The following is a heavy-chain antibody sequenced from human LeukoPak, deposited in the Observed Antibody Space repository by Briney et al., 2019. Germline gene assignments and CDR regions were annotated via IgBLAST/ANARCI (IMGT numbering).Heavy chain of an antibody. CDR3: ARQGAAGSFDY. V-gene: IGHV4-39*01. CDR2: IYYSGST. D-gene: IGHD6-13*01. Sequence: SETLSLTCTVSGGSISSSSYYWGWIRQPPGKGLEWIGSIYYSGSTYYNPSLKSRVTISVDTSKNQFSLKLSSVTAADTAVYYCARQGAAGSFDYWGQGTLVTVSS. CDR1: GGSISSSSYY. J-gene: IGHJ4*02.